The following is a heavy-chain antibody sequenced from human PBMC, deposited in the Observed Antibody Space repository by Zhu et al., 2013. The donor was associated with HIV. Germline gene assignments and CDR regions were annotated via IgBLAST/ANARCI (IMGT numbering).Heavy chain of an antibody. CDR2: IYYSGST. J-gene: IGHJ4*02. Sequence: QVQLQESGPGLVTPSETLSLTCTVSGGSISSYYWSWIRQPPGKGLEWIGYIYYSGSTYYNPSLKSRVTISVDTSKNQFSLKLSSVTAADTAVYYCARDRGSSWYWDYWGQGTLVTVSS. D-gene: IGHD6-13*01. CDR1: GGSISSYY. CDR3: ARDRGSSWYWDY. V-gene: IGHV4-59*12.